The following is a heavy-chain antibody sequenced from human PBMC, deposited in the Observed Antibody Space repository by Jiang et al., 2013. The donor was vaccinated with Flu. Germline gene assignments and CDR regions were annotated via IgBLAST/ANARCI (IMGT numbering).Heavy chain of an antibody. CDR2: ISANKGNT. D-gene: IGHD3-22*01. CDR1: GYTFTSYG. Sequence: VQLVESGAEVKKPGAAVKVSCKASGYTFTSYGINWVRQAPGQGLEWLGRISANKGNTKYARRIQGRVTMTTETSTTTAYMELKSLRSDDTAIYYCVRDDSAYYYDLGDYSYGMDV. V-gene: IGHV1-18*04. CDR3: VRDDSAYYYDLGDYSYGMDV. J-gene: IGHJ6*01.